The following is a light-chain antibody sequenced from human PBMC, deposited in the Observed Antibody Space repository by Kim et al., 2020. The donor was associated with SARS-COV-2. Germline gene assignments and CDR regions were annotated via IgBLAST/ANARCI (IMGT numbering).Light chain of an antibody. CDR2: GNS. V-gene: IGLV1-40*01. J-gene: IGLJ2*01. CDR3: QSYDRGLSGVV. Sequence: QAVVTQPPSVSGAPGQRVTISCTGSRSNIGSGYDVHWYKQLPGTAPKVLIYGNSNRPSGVPDRFSGSKSGTSASLAITGLQAEDEADYYCQSYDRGLSGVVFGGGTQLTVL. CDR1: RSNIGSGYD.